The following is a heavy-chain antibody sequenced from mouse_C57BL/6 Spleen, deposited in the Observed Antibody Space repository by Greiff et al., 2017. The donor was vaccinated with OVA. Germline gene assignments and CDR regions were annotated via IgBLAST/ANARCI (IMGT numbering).Heavy chain of an antibody. CDR3: ARDVTVVSFDV. V-gene: IGHV5-4*01. D-gene: IGHD1-1*01. J-gene: IGHJ1*03. CDR2: ISDGGSYT. Sequence: EVMLVESGGGLVKPGGSLKLSCAASGFTFSSYAMSWVRQTPEKRLEWVATISDGGSYTYYPDNVKGRFTISRDNAKNNLYLQMSHLKSEDTAMYYCARDVTVVSFDVWGTGTTVTVSS. CDR1: GFTFSSYA.